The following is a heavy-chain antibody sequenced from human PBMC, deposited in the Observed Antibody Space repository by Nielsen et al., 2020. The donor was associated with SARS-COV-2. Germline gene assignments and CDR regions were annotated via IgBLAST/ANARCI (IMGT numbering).Heavy chain of an antibody. CDR3: TKGAQLGDY. J-gene: IGHJ4*02. CDR1: GFSFSGYS. Sequence: GGSLRLSCAASGFSFSGYSFSWVRQAPGKGLEWVSSITAGVSSVTGGSVIYVKYADLVKGRFTISTDLSNNTLYLQMNSLRVEDTAIYYCTKGAQLGDYWGQGTLVTVSS. CDR2: ITAGVSSVTGGSVI. D-gene: IGHD6-13*01. V-gene: IGHV3-23*01.